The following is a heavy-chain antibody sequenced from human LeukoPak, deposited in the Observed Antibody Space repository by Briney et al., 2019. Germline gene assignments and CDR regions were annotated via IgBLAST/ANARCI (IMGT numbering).Heavy chain of an antibody. Sequence: ASVKVSCKASGYTFTGYYMHWVRQAPGQGLEWMGWINPNSGGTNYAQKFQGRVTMTRNTSISTAYMELSSLRSEDTAVYYCARHNYYYYYMDVWGKGTTVTVSS. CDR3: ARHNYYYYYMDV. CDR1: GYTFTGYY. V-gene: IGHV1-2*02. J-gene: IGHJ6*03. CDR2: INPNSGGT.